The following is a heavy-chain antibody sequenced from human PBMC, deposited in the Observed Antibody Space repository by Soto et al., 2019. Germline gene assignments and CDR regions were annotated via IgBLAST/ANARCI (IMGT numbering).Heavy chain of an antibody. J-gene: IGHJ4*02. CDR2: ISGSGGST. Sequence: GGSLRLSCAASGFTFSSYAMSWVRQAPGKGLEWVSAISGSGGSTYYADSVKGRFTISRDNSKNTLYLQMNSLRAEDTAVYYCAKDRTALRYFDWLLPFDYWGQGTLVTVSS. CDR1: GFTFSSYA. D-gene: IGHD3-9*01. CDR3: AKDRTALRYFDWLLPFDY. V-gene: IGHV3-23*01.